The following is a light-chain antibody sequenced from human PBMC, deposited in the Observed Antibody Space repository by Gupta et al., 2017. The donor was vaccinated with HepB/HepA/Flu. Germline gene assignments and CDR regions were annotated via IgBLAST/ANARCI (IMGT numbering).Light chain of an antibody. V-gene: IGKV1-39*01. CDR1: QSISSY. CDR3: QQSYSTPRT. CDR2: GAS. Sequence: DIQMTQSPSSLSASVGDRVTITCRASQSISSYLSWCQQKPGKAPNLLIYGASTLQSGVPSRFSGSGSGTGFTLTINSLQPEDFATYYCQQSYSTPRTFGQGTKVEIK. J-gene: IGKJ1*01.